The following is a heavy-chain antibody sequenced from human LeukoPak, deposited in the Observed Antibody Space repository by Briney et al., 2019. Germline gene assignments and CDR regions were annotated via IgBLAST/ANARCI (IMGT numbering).Heavy chain of an antibody. CDR2: IYHSGST. J-gene: IGHJ4*02. Sequence: SETLSLTCTVSGYSISSGYYWGWIQQPPGKGLEWIGSIYHSGSTYYNPSLKSRVTISVDTSKNQFSLKLSSVTAADTAVYYCARTREMVYAPDYWGQGTLVTVSS. D-gene: IGHD2-8*01. CDR3: ARTREMVYAPDY. V-gene: IGHV4-38-2*02. CDR1: GYSISSGYY.